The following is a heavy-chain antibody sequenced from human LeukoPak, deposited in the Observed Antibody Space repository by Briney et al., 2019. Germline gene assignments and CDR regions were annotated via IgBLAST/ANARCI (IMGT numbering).Heavy chain of an antibody. CDR3: ARFCGGDCLAFDY. D-gene: IGHD2-21*01. CDR2: ISYDGSNK. V-gene: IGHV3-30*14. Sequence: GRSLRLSCAASGFTFSSYAMHWVRQAPGKGLEWVAVISYDGSNKYYADSVKGRFTISRDNSKNTLYLQMNSLRAEDTAVYYCARFCGGDCLAFDYWGQGTLVTVSS. CDR1: GFTFSSYA. J-gene: IGHJ4*02.